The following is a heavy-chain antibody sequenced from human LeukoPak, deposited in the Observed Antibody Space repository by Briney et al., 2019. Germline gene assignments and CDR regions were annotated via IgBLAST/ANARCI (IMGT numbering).Heavy chain of an antibody. V-gene: IGHV3-23*01. CDR1: GFSFGGFA. J-gene: IGHJ4*02. CDR3: AKYSRGYGSAYLDY. CDR2: ISGGGGST. D-gene: IGHD2-15*01. Sequence: QPGGSLRLSCEASGFSFGGFALSWVRQAPGKGPEWVSIISGGGGSTFYADSVRGRFIISRDNANNTLYLEMNSLRAEDTAVYYCAKYSRGYGSAYLDYWGQGTLVTVSS.